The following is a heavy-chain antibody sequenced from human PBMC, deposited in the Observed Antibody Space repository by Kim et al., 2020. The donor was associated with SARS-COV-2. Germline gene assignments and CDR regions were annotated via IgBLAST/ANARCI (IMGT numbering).Heavy chain of an antibody. Sequence: GGSLRLSCAASGFTFSSYGMHWVRQAPGKGLEWVAVISYDGSNKYYADSVKGRFTISRDNSKNTLYLQMNSLRAEDTAVYYCAKDKIGWLVPLNSFRGMDVWGQGTTVTVSS. V-gene: IGHV3-30*18. CDR2: ISYDGSNK. CDR3: AKDKIGWLVPLNSFRGMDV. CDR1: GFTFSSYG. D-gene: IGHD6-19*01. J-gene: IGHJ6*02.